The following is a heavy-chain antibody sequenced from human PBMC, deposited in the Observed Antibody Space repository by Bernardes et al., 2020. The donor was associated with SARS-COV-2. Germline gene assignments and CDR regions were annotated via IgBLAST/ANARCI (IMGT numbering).Heavy chain of an antibody. V-gene: IGHV3-74*01. CDR2: ISGDGSRP. CDR3: ARGGSGSPYGMAV. Sequence: GGSLRLSCAASGFTFSRYWMHWVRQAPGKGLVWVSRISGDGSRPDYADSVKGRFTISRDSAKNTLYLQMNSLRAEDSAVYYCARGGSGSPYGMAVWGQGTTVIVSS. CDR1: GFTFSRYW. D-gene: IGHD3-10*01. J-gene: IGHJ6*02.